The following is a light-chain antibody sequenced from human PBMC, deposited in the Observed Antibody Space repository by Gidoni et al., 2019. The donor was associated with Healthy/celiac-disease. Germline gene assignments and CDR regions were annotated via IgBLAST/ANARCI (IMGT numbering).Light chain of an antibody. CDR1: SGSVSTSYY. J-gene: IGLJ3*02. CDR2: STN. CDR3: VLYMGSGYWV. V-gene: IGLV8-61*01. Sequence: QTVVTQEPSLSVSPGGTVTLTCGLCSGSVSTSYYPSWYQQTPGQAPRTLIYSTNTRSSGVPDRFSGSILGNKAALTITGAQADDESDYYCVLYMGSGYWVFGGGTKLTV.